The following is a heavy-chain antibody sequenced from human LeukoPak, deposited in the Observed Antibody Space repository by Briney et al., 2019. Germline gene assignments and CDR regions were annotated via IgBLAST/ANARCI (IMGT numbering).Heavy chain of an antibody. Sequence: PSETLSLTCTVSGGSISSSSYYWGWIRQPPGKGLEWIGSIYYSGSTYYNPSLKSRVTISVDTSKNQFSLKLSSVTAADTAVYYCARAEEMATIGCWFDPWGQGTLVTVSS. CDR3: ARAEEMATIGCWFDP. D-gene: IGHD5-24*01. V-gene: IGHV4-39*07. J-gene: IGHJ5*02. CDR2: IYYSGST. CDR1: GGSISSSSYY.